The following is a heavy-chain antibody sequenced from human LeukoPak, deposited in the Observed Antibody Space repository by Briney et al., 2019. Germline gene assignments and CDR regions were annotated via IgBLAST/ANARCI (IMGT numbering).Heavy chain of an antibody. Sequence: SETLSLTCTVSGYSISSGYYWGWIRQPPGKGLEWIGSIYHSGSTYYKPSLKRRVTISVDTSKNQFSLKLRSVTAADTAVYYCTRGGTHFQFDYWGQGTPVTVSS. CDR2: IYHSGST. J-gene: IGHJ4*02. CDR1: GYSISSGYY. CDR3: TRGGTHFQFDY. D-gene: IGHD3-16*01. V-gene: IGHV4-38-2*02.